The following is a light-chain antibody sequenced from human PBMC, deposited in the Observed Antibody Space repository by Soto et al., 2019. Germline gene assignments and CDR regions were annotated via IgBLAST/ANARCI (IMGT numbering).Light chain of an antibody. CDR2: DAS. Sequence: DIQMTQSPSTLSASVGDRVTITCRASQNIGTSLAWYQQTPGKAPKLLISDASTLESGVPSRFSGSGSGTDFTLTITYLQPEDFATYYCQQANSFPWTFGQGTKVDIK. CDR1: QNIGTS. J-gene: IGKJ1*01. CDR3: QQANSFPWT. V-gene: IGKV1-5*01.